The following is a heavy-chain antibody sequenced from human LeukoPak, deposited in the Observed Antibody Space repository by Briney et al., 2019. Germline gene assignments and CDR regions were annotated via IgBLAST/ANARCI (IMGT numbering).Heavy chain of an antibody. CDR2: ISVSGCST. J-gene: IGHJ4*02. CDR3: AKSNYFDSGGYAFFDY. CDR1: GFTSSSYA. V-gene: IGHV3-23*01. D-gene: IGHD3-22*01. Sequence: GGSETLLCAASGFTSSSYAMSWVRQAPGKGLEWVSGISVSGCSTNYADSVKGRFTICRDHSKNTLYLQMNSLRAEDTAVYYCAKSNYFDSGGYAFFDYWGQ.